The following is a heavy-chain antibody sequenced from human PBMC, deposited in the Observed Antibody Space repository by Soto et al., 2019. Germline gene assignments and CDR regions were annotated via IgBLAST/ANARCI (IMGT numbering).Heavy chain of an antibody. J-gene: IGHJ4*02. CDR2: ISSTTNYI. CDR1: GFTFSSYS. CDR3: ARESEDLTSNFDY. Sequence: GGSLRLSCAASGFTFSSYSMNWVRQAPGKGLEWVSSISSTTNYIYYGDSMKGRFTISRDNAKNSLYLEMNSLRAEDTAVYYCARESEDLTSNFDYWGQGTLVTVSS. V-gene: IGHV3-21*06.